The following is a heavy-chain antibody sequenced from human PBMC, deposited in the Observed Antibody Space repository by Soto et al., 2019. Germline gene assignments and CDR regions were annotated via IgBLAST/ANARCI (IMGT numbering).Heavy chain of an antibody. Sequence: GGSLRLSCAASGFTFDDYAMHWVRQAPGKGLEWVSGISWNSGSIGYADSVKGRFTISRDNAKNSLYLQMNSLRAEDTALYYCAKDMGAKYYYDSSGYYYYFDYWGQGTLVNVSS. CDR2: ISWNSGSI. D-gene: IGHD3-22*01. V-gene: IGHV3-9*01. CDR3: AKDMGAKYYYDSSGYYYYFDY. J-gene: IGHJ4*02. CDR1: GFTFDDYA.